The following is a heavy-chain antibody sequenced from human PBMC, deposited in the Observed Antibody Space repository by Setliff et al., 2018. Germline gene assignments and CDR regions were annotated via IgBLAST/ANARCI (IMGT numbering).Heavy chain of an antibody. Sequence: GGSLRLSCAGSGFNFNSYWMNWVRQVPGKGLVWVSRISPDGSVIDYADSVKGRFTISRDNAKNSLYLQMNNLRAEDTAVYYCVRDSPYCVNGVCRGYWGQGTQVTVSS. J-gene: IGHJ4*02. V-gene: IGHV3-21*04. D-gene: IGHD2-21*01. CDR1: GFNFNSYW. CDR2: ISPDGSVI. CDR3: VRDSPYCVNGVCRGY.